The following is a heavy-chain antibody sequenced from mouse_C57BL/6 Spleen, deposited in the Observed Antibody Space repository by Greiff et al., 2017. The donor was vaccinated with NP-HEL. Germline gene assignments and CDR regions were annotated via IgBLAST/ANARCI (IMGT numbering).Heavy chain of an antibody. CDR3: ARSTGTDY. CDR2: IHPNSGST. CDR1: GYTFTSYW. Sequence: QVQLQQPGAELVKPGASVKLSCKASGYTFTSYWMHWVKQRPGLGLEWIGMIHPNSGSTNYNEKFKSKATLTVDKSSSTAYMQLSGLTSENSAVYYCARSTGTDYWGQGTTRTDSS. V-gene: IGHV1-64*01. J-gene: IGHJ2*01. D-gene: IGHD4-1*02.